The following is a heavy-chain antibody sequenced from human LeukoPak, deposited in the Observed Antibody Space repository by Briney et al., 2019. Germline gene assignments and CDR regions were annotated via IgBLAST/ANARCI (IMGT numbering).Heavy chain of an antibody. CDR2: INHSGST. J-gene: IGHJ5*02. CDR3: ARWAPQQQLVSHSNWFDP. D-gene: IGHD6-13*01. CDR1: GGSFSGYY. Sequence: NSSETLSLTCAVYGGSFSGYYWSWIRQPPGKGLEWIGEINHSGSTNYNPSLKSRVTISVDTSKNQFSLKPSSVTAADTAVYYCARWAPQQQLVSHSNWFDPWGQGTLVTVSS. V-gene: IGHV4-34*01.